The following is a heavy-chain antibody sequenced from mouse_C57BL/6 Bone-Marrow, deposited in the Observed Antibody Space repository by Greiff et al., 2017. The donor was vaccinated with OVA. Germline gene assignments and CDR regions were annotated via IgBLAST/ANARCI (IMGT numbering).Heavy chain of an antibody. CDR3: AIRVWFAY. Sequence: QVQLKQPGAELVKPGASVKVSCKASGYTFTSYWMHWVKQRPGQGLEWIGRINPSDSDTNYNQKFKGKATLTVDKSSSTAYMQLSSLTSEDSAVYYCAIRVWFAYWGQGTLVTGSA. J-gene: IGHJ3*01. CDR1: GYTFTSYW. CDR2: INPSDSDT. V-gene: IGHV1-74*01.